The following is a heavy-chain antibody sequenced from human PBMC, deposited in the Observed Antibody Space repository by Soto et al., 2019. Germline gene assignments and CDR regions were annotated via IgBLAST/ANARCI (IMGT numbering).Heavy chain of an antibody. J-gene: IGHJ4*02. CDR3: SRGGHITVVTASFDF. CDR2: IHPSGGGA. CDR1: GYTFTSYG. D-gene: IGHD2-21*02. V-gene: IGHV1-46*03. Sequence: ASVKVSCKASGYTFTSYGISCVRQAPGQGLEWMGMIHPSGGGATYAQKFLGRVTMTRDTSTSTVFMELSSLRSEDTAIYYCSRGGHITVVTASFDFWGQGTLVTVSS.